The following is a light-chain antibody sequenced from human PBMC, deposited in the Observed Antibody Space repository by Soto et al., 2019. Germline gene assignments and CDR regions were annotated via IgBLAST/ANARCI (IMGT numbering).Light chain of an antibody. CDR2: AAS. V-gene: IGKV1-39*01. CDR3: QQSYSTTWT. J-gene: IGKJ1*01. CDR1: QGISTY. Sequence: DIHMTQSASSLSASVGDRVTITCRASQGISTYLNWYQQKPGKAPKLLIYAASSLQSGVPSRFSGSGSETDFTLTISSLQPEDFETYSCQQSYSTTWTFGQGTKVDIK.